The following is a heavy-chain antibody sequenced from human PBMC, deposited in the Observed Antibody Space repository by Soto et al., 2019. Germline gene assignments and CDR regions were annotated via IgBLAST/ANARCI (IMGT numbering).Heavy chain of an antibody. CDR3: VRDDFGLGIDY. J-gene: IGHJ4*02. V-gene: IGHV3-9*01. CDR1: GFTFDDYA. D-gene: IGHD1-26*01. CDR2: ISWNSGSI. Sequence: LRLSFAASGFTFDDYAMHWVRQAPGKGLEWVSGISWNSGSIGYADSVKGRFTISRDNAKNSLYLQMNSLRAEDTAVYYCVRDDFGLGIDYWGLGTLVTVSS.